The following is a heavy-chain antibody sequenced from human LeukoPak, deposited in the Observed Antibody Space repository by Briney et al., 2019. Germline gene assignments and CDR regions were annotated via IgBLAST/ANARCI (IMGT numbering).Heavy chain of an antibody. CDR2: INPDGRDT. V-gene: IGHV3-7*03. Sequence: GGSLRLSCVVSGFTFNRCWMNWVRQAPGKGLEWVAHINPDGRDTYYVDSVKGRFTISRDNALNSLYLQMNSLRAEDTAIYYCARSIPYGTTWYGRSDYWGQGTLVTVSS. J-gene: IGHJ4*02. CDR1: GFTFNRCW. CDR3: ARSIPYGTTWYGRSDY. D-gene: IGHD6-13*01.